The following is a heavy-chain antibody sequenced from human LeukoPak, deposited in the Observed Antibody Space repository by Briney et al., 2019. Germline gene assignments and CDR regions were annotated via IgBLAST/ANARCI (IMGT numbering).Heavy chain of an antibody. CDR2: ISYDGSNK. D-gene: IGHD6-19*01. Sequence: GGSLRLSCAAPGFTFSSYAMHWVRQAPGKGLEWVAVISYDGSNKYYADSVKGRFTISRDNSKNTLYLQMNSLRAEDTAVYYCARDQVAGTFDYWGQGTLVTVSS. V-gene: IGHV3-30-3*01. CDR3: ARDQVAGTFDY. CDR1: GFTFSSYA. J-gene: IGHJ4*02.